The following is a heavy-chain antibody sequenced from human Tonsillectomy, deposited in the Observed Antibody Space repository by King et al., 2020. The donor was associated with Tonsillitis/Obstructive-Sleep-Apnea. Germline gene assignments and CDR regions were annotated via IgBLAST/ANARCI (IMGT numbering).Heavy chain of an antibody. Sequence: QLVQSGGGLIQPGGSLRLSCAASGLLVINSYMSWVRQAPGEGLEWGPIIYCGGSTYYANSVKGRFTISRDNAKNTLYLQMNSLRAEDTAVYYCARDWNGDYILDQWGQGTLVTVSS. D-gene: IGHD4-17*01. J-gene: IGHJ5*02. CDR1: GLLVINSY. V-gene: IGHV3-53*01. CDR3: ARDWNGDYILDQ. CDR2: IYCGGST.